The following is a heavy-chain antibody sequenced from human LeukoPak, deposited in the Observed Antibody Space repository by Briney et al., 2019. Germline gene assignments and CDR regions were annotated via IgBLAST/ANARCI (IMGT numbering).Heavy chain of an antibody. CDR3: ARGWPPDY. V-gene: IGHV3-74*01. D-gene: IGHD5-24*01. CDR1: RFTFSNFW. CDR2: IRSDGSTT. Sequence: GGSLRLSCVESRFTFSNFWMHWVRQAPGKGLVWVSRIRSDGSTTDSADSAKGRFTISRDNAKNTLYLQMNSLRAEDTAVYYCARGWPPDYWGQGTLVTVSS. J-gene: IGHJ4*02.